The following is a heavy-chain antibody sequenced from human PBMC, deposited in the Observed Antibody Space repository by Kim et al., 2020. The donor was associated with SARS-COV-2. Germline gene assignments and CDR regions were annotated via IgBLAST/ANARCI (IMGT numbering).Heavy chain of an antibody. CDR3: ARGALLWFGESKFDP. V-gene: IGHV3-30*04. CDR1: GFTFSSYA. J-gene: IGHJ5*02. CDR2: ISYDGSNK. D-gene: IGHD3-10*01. Sequence: GGSLRLSCAASGFTFSSYAMHWVRQAPGKGLEWVAVISYDGSNKYYADSVKGRFTISRDNSKNTLYLQMNSLRAEDTAVYYCARGALLWFGESKFDPWG.